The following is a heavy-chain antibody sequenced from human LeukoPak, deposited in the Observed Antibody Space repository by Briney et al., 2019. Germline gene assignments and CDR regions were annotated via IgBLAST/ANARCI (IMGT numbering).Heavy chain of an antibody. D-gene: IGHD2-8*01. Sequence: GGSLRLSCEASGFTFDDYGMSWARQVPGKGLEWVSGINRNGDNTDYADSVKGRYTISRDNAKNSHFLQMNSLRVEDTAFYYCARGFRNGPFDCWGQGTLVTVSS. V-gene: IGHV3-20*04. CDR2: INRNGDNT. CDR1: GFTFDDYG. J-gene: IGHJ4*02. CDR3: ARGFRNGPFDC.